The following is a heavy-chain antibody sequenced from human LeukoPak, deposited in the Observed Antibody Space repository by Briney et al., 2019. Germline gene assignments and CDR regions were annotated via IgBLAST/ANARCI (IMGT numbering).Heavy chain of an antibody. Sequence: GGSLRLSCAASGFTFSSYAMSWVRQAPGKGLEWVSAISGSGGSTYYADSVKGRFTISRDNSKNTLYLQMNSLRAEDTAVYYCARALGGSYYDVYYYGMDVWGQGTTVTVSS. CDR3: ARALGGSYYDVYYYGMDV. CDR1: GFTFSSYA. J-gene: IGHJ6*02. CDR2: ISGSGGST. V-gene: IGHV3-23*01. D-gene: IGHD1-26*01.